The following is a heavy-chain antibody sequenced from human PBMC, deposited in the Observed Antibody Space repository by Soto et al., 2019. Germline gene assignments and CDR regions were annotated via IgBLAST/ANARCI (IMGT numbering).Heavy chain of an antibody. CDR1: KFTFSNYW. J-gene: IGHJ4*02. V-gene: IGHV3-74*01. CDR2: INPDGFNT. CDR3: VRDLTDGYVDFDS. D-gene: IGHD5-12*01. Sequence: GSLRLSCAASKFTFSNYWIHGVLPTPWKWLFLVSRINPDGFNTIYADSVKGRFTISRDNAKNTLYLQMNSLRAEDTAVHYCVRDLTDGYVDFDSWGQGTPVTVSS.